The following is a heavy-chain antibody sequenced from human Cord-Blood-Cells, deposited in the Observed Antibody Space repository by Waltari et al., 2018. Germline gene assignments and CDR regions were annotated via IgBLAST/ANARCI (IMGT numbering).Heavy chain of an antibody. Sequence: EGQLVESGGGLIQPGGSLRLPCAASGFPVSSNYMSGVRQAPGKGLEWVSVIYSGGSTYYADSVKGRFTISRDNSKNTLYLQMNSLRAEDTAVYYCARYRYSGSYYGGWGQGTLVTVSS. J-gene: IGHJ4*02. CDR2: IYSGGST. CDR3: ARYRYSGSYYGG. V-gene: IGHV3-53*01. CDR1: GFPVSSNY. D-gene: IGHD1-26*01.